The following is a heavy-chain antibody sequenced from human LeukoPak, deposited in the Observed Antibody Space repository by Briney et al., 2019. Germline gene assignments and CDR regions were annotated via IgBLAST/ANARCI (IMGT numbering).Heavy chain of an antibody. J-gene: IGHJ5*02. CDR2: MNPDSGNT. Sequence: GASVKVSCKASGYTFTSYDINWVRQATGQGLEWMGWMNPDSGNTGYAQKFQGRVTMTRDTSISTAYMELSSLRSEDTAVYYCARRRLGYCSGASCPFDPWGQGTLVIVSS. D-gene: IGHD2-15*01. CDR1: GYTFTSYD. V-gene: IGHV1-8*01. CDR3: ARRRLGYCSGASCPFDP.